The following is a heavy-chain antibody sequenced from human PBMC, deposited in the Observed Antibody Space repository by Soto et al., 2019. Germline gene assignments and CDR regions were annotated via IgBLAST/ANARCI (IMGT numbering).Heavy chain of an antibody. CDR1: FTFSMYS. D-gene: IGHD1-26*01. CDR2: ISSGGSYI. V-gene: IGHV3-21*01. J-gene: IGHJ5*02. Sequence: EVQVVESGGGLVQPGGSLRLSCSFTFSMYSMSWVRQAPGKGLEWVASISSGGSYIKYADSVKGRFTISRDNAKNSVSLQMNSLRVDDTAVYFCTRDQGGSYDSWFDPWGQGTLDTVSS. CDR3: TRDQGGSYDSWFDP.